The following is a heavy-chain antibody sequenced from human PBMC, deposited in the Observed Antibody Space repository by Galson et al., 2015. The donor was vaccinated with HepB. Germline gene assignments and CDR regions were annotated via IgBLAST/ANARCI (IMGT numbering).Heavy chain of an antibody. CDR3: ARRDYYDSSGYYFPNAFDI. Sequence: LSLTCTVSGGSISSSSYYWGWIRQPPGKGLEWIGSIYYSGSTYYNPSLKSRVTISVDTSKNQFSLKLSSVTAADTAVYYCARRDYYDSSGYYFPNAFDIWGQGTMVTVSS. D-gene: IGHD3-22*01. CDR2: IYYSGST. CDR1: GGSISSSSYY. J-gene: IGHJ3*02. V-gene: IGHV4-39*01.